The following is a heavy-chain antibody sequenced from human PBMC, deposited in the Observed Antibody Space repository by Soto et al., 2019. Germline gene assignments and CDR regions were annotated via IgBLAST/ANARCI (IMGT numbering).Heavy chain of an antibody. CDR1: GGSIGSGGYY. Sequence: SETLSLTCTVSGGSIGSGGYYWSWIRQHPGKGLEWIGYIYYSGITYYNPSLKSRVTISVDTSKNQFSLKLSSVTAADTAVYYCARSPGYYFDYWGQGTLVTVS. J-gene: IGHJ4*02. CDR2: IYYSGIT. V-gene: IGHV4-31*03. CDR3: ARSPGYYFDY.